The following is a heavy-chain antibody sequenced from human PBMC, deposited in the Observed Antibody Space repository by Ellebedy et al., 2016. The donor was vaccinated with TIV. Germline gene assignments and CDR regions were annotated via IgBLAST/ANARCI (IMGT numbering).Heavy chain of an antibody. J-gene: IGHJ4*02. CDR3: ARSGGYHLKAYFDS. CDR2: IIAVFGTT. CDR1: GGIFRTNA. D-gene: IGHD5-12*01. Sequence: SVKVSCKASGGIFRTNAISWVRQAPGQGLEWMGGIIAVFGTTNYAQKFQGRLTISADESTSTAYMDLRSLRSDDTAVYYCARSGGYHLKAYFDSWGPGTLVTVSS. V-gene: IGHV1-69*13.